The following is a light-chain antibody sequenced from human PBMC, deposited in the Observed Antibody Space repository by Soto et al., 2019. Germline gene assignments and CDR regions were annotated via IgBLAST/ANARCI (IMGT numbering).Light chain of an antibody. CDR1: QSVSSAN. CDR3: QQYGSSPQT. Sequence: IVMTQSPAPVSLNPGERATLSCRASQSVSSANFVWYQQKPGQAPRLLIYGASSRATGIPDRFSGSGSGTVFTLTIIILEPDDFAVYCCQQYGSSPQTFGQGSKVDIK. V-gene: IGKV3-20*01. J-gene: IGKJ1*01. CDR2: GAS.